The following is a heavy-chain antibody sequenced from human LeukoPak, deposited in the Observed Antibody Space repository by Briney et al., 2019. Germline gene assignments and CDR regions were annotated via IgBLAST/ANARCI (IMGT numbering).Heavy chain of an antibody. CDR3: ASGGAAYCSSASCYHMEYFDY. J-gene: IGHJ4*02. CDR2: INPNSGGT. V-gene: IGHV1-2*02. CDR1: GSTFSCYY. D-gene: IGHD2-2*01. Sequence: GASVKLSCNASGSTFSCYYIHWVRQAPGQGHEWLGWINPNSGGTNYGQKFQGRVTMTRDTSISTAYMELSRLRSDDTAVYYCASGGAAYCSSASCYHMEYFDYWGQGTLVTVSS.